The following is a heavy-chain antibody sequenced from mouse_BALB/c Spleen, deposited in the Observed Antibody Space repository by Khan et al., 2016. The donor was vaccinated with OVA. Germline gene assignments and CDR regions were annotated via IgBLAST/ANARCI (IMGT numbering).Heavy chain of an antibody. Sequence: EVELVESGGGLVKPGGSLKLSCAASGFTFSDYYMYWVRQTPEKRLEWVATISDGGSYTYYPASVKGRFTISRDNAKTNLYLQMSSLKSEDTAMYYCARAGYGGFAYWGQGTLVTVSA. J-gene: IGHJ3*01. CDR2: ISDGGSYT. CDR1: GFTFSDYY. D-gene: IGHD1-1*02. V-gene: IGHV5-4*02. CDR3: ARAGYGGFAY.